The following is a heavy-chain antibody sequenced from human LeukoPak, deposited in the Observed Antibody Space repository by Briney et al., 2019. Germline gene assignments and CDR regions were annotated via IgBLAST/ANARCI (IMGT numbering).Heavy chain of an antibody. J-gene: IGHJ4*02. D-gene: IGHD3-10*01. CDR2: IYYSGST. CDR1: GGSISGFY. Sequence: SETLSLTCTVSGGSISGFYWSWIRQPPGSGLEWIGYIYYSGSTNYNPSLKSRVTISVDTSKNQLSLKLSSVTAADTAAYYCARASSYSGSGSYAPFDYWGQGILVTVSS. V-gene: IGHV4-59*01. CDR3: ARASSYSGSGSYAPFDY.